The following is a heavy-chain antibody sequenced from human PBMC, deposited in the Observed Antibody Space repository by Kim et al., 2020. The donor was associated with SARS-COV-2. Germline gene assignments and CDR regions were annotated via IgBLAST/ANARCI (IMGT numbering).Heavy chain of an antibody. D-gene: IGHD2-2*01. CDR2: INHSGST. Sequence: SETLSLTCAVYGGSFSGYYWSWIRQPPGKGLEWIGEINHSGSTNYNPSLKSRVTISVDTSKNQFSLKLSSVTAADTAVYYCARGPVVVVPAAMRYYYYYYGMDVWGQGTTVTVSS. V-gene: IGHV4-34*01. J-gene: IGHJ6*02. CDR1: GGSFSGYY. CDR3: ARGPVVVVPAAMRYYYYYYGMDV.